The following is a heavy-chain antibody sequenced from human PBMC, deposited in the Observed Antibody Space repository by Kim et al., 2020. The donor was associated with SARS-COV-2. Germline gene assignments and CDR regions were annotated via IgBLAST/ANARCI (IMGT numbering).Heavy chain of an antibody. CDR2: ISAYNGNT. CDR1: GYTFTSYG. Sequence: ASVKVSCKASGYTFTSYGISWVRQAPGQGLEWMGWISAYNGNTNYAQKLQGRVTMTTDTSTSTAYMELRSLRSDDTAVYYCARDRYKGYFIGCTSCYNWFDPWGQGTLVTVSS. CDR3: ARDRYKGYFIGCTSCYNWFDP. D-gene: IGHD2-2*01. V-gene: IGHV1-18*04. J-gene: IGHJ5*02.